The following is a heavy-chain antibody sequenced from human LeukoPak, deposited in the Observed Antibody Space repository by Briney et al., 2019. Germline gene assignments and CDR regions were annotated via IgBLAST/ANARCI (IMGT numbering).Heavy chain of an antibody. D-gene: IGHD6-6*01. CDR1: GFTFSRFA. CDR2: IKQDGSEK. J-gene: IGHJ4*02. CDR3: ARDWAARLDY. Sequence: GGSLRLSCAASGFTFSRFAMSWVRQAPGKRLEWVANIKQDGSEKYYVDSVKGRFTISRDNAKNSLYLQMNSLRAEDTAVYYCARDWAARLDYWGQGILVTVSS. V-gene: IGHV3-7*01.